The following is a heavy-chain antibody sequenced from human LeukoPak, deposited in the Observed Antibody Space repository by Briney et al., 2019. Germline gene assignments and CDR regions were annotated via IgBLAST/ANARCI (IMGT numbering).Heavy chain of an antibody. CDR1: GGSISSGGYS. V-gene: IGHV4-30-2*01. Sequence: SQTLSLTCAVSGGSISSGGYSWSWIRQPPGKGLEWIGYIYHSGSTYYNPSLKSRVTISVDRSKNQFSLKLSSVTAADTAVYYCARAGYDSSGYYYAEYFQHWGQGTLVTVSS. J-gene: IGHJ1*01. CDR3: ARAGYDSSGYYYAEYFQH. CDR2: IYHSGST. D-gene: IGHD3-22*01.